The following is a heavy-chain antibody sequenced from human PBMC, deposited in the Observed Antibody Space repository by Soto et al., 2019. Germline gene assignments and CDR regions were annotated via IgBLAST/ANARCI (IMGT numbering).Heavy chain of an antibody. V-gene: IGHV3-30*18. CDR2: ISYDGSNT. CDR3: AKEGWEEVPGARGQYFCYCGMDV. Sequence: QVQLVESGGGVVQPGRSLRLSCAASGFTFSSYGMHWVRQAPGKGLEWVAAISYDGSNTYYADSVKGRFTISRDNSKNTLYLQMISLRAEDTAVYYCAKEGWEEVPGARGQYFCYCGMDVWGQVPTVTVSS. J-gene: IGHJ6*02. D-gene: IGHD2-2*01. CDR1: GFTFSSYG.